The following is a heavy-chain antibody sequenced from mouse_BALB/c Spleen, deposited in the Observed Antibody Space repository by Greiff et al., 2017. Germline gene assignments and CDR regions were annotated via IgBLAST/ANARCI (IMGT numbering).Heavy chain of an antibody. CDR3: ARVIYRYDYYAMDY. CDR2: IWGDGST. D-gene: IGHD2-14*01. CDR1: GFSLTGYG. J-gene: IGHJ4*01. V-gene: IGHV2-6-7*01. Sequence: VKVVESGPGLVAPSQSLSITCTVSGFSLTGYGVNWVRQTPGKGLEWLGMIWGDGSTDYYSALKSRLSISKDHSKSQVFLKMNSLQTDDTARYYCARVIYRYDYYAMDYWGQGTSVTVSS.